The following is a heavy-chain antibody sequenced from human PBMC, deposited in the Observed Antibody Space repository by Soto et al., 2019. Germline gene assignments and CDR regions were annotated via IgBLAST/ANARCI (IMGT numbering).Heavy chain of an antibody. CDR3: AKDTRVVVIFDAFDI. CDR1: GFTFSSYG. D-gene: IGHD3-22*01. V-gene: IGHV3-30*18. Sequence: QVQLVESGGGVVQPGRSLRLSCAASGFTFSSYGMHWVRQAPGKGLGWVAVISYDGSNKYYADSVKGRFTISRDNSKTTLYLQMNSLRSEDTAVYYCAKDTRVVVIFDAFDIWGQGTMVTVSS. J-gene: IGHJ3*02. CDR2: ISYDGSNK.